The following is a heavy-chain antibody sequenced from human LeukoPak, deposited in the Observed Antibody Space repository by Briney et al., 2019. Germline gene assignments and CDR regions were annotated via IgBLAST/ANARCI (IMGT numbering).Heavy chain of an antibody. CDR2: IYHSGST. CDR3: AKRGNWGFFDY. CDR1: GYSINSGYY. V-gene: IGHV4-38-2*02. D-gene: IGHD7-27*01. Sequence: SETLSLTCTVSGYSINSGYYWGWIRQPPGKGLGWIGIIYHSGSTYYNPSLKSRVTISVDTSKNQFSLKVSSVTAADTAVYYCAKRGNWGFFDYWGQGTLVTVSS. J-gene: IGHJ4*02.